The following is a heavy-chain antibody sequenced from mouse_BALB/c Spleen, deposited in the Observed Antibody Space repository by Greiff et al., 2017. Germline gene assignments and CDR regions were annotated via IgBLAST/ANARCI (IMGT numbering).Heavy chain of an antibody. J-gene: IGHJ2*01. CDR3: ARGGITYYFDY. CDR1: GYTFTDYA. Sequence: VMLVESGAELVRPGVSVKISCKGSGYTFTDYAMHWVKQSHAKSLEWIGVISTYYGDASYNQKFKGKATMTVDKSSSTAYMELARLTSEDSAIYYCARGGITYYFDYWGQGTTLTVSS. CDR2: ISTYYGDA. V-gene: IGHV1S137*01. D-gene: IGHD2-4*01.